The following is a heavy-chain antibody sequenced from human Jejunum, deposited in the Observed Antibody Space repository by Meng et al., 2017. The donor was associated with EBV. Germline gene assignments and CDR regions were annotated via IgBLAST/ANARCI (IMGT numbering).Heavy chain of an antibody. CDR1: GGSFSGFY. CDR3: ARKAVPGTFARPKFDY. J-gene: IGHJ4*02. CDR2: IIHSGST. Sequence: QVQLQQWAAGLLKPSEALSRTCAIYGGSFSGFYWSRIRQPPGKGLECIGEIIHSGSTNYDPSLKSRVTISVDRSKNQFSLKLTSVTAADTAVYYCARKAVPGTFARPKFDYWGQGTLVTVSS. D-gene: IGHD6-19*01. V-gene: IGHV4-34*12.